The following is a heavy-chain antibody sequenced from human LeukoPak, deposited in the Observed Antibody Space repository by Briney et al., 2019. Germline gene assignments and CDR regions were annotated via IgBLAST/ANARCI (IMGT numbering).Heavy chain of an antibody. CDR1: GFTFSSYW. J-gene: IGHJ1*01. CDR3: ARDGEGYYDSSGYQPTEYFHH. Sequence: PGGSLRLSCAASGFTFSSYWMSWVRQAPGKGLEWVANIKQDGSEKYYVDSVKGRFTISRDNAKNSLYLQMNSLRAEDTAVYYCARDGEGYYDSSGYQPTEYFHHWGQGTLVTVSS. CDR2: IKQDGSEK. V-gene: IGHV3-7*01. D-gene: IGHD3-22*01.